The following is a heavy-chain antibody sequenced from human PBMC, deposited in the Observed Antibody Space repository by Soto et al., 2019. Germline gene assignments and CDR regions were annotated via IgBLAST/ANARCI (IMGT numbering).Heavy chain of an antibody. J-gene: IGHJ3*02. CDR1: GFTFSNYA. D-gene: IGHD2-2*01. CDR2: LSGSGGST. Sequence: GGSLRLSCAASGFTFSNYAMNWVRQAPGKGLEWVSGLSGSGGSTYYVDSVKGRFTISRDNSRNTLFLQMTSLRAEDTAVYYCAKARRCSSTACSEDAFDIWGQGTMVTVSS. V-gene: IGHV3-23*01. CDR3: AKARRCSSTACSEDAFDI.